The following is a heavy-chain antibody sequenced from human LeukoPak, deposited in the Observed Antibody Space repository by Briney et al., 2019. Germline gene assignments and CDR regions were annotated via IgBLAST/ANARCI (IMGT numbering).Heavy chain of an antibody. D-gene: IGHD2-15*01. CDR3: ARHPFATPFDH. CDR2: VFYTGDT. CDR1: GGSISSFY. Sequence: SETLSLTCAVSGGSISSFYWSWIRQPPGKGLEWIGYVFYTGDTNSNPSLKSRVTMSLDTSKNQLSLRLTSVAAADTAVYYCARHPFATPFDHWGRGTLVTVSS. J-gene: IGHJ4*02. V-gene: IGHV4-59*08.